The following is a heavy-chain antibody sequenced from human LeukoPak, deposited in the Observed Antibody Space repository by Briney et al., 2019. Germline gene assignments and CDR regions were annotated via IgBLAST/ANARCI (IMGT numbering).Heavy chain of an antibody. V-gene: IGHV1-8*01. CDR1: GYTFTSYD. D-gene: IGHD3-10*01. Sequence: GASVKVSCKAYGYTFTSYDINWVRQATGQGLEWMGWMNPNSGNTGYAQKFQGSVTMTRNTSISTAYMELSSLRSEDTAVYYCARGYYYGSGIGGWFDPWGQGTLVTVSS. J-gene: IGHJ5*02. CDR3: ARGYYYGSGIGGWFDP. CDR2: MNPNSGNT.